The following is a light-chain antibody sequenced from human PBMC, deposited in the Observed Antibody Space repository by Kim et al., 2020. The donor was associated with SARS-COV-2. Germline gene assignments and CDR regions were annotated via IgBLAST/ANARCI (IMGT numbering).Light chain of an antibody. CDR3: SSYTSSSTLV. CDR2: EVS. J-gene: IGLJ2*01. V-gene: IGLV2-18*02. CDR1: SSDVGSYNR. Sequence: GQSVTIACTGTSSDVGSYNRVSWYQQPPGTAPKLMIYEVSNRPSGVPDRFSGSKSGNTASLTISGLQAEDGADYYCSSYTSSSTLVFGGGTQLTVL.